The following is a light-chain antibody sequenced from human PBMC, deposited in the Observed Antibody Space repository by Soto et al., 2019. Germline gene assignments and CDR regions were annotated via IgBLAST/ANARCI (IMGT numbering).Light chain of an antibody. CDR3: QQLNNDPWT. CDR1: QSISSW. V-gene: IGKV1-5*03. J-gene: IGKJ1*01. Sequence: DIQMTQSPSTLSASVGDRVTITCRASQSISSWLAWYQQKPGKAPKLLIYKASSLESGVPSRFSGSGSGTEFTLTISSLQPDDFATYYCQQLNNDPWTFGQGTRVEIK. CDR2: KAS.